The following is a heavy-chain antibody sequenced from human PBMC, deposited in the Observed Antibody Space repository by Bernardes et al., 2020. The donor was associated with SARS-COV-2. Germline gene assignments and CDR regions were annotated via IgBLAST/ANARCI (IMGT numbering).Heavy chain of an antibody. D-gene: IGHD6-25*01. CDR2: IYYSGST. CDR3: ARAGRQRLPPGPVDY. Sequence: SETLSLTCTVSGGSISSSSYYWGWLRQPPGKGLEWIGSIYYSGSTYYNPSLKSRITISVDTSKNQFSLKLSSVTAADTAVYYCARAGRQRLPPGPVDYWGQGTLVTVSS. CDR1: GGSISSSSYY. V-gene: IGHV4-39*01. J-gene: IGHJ4*02.